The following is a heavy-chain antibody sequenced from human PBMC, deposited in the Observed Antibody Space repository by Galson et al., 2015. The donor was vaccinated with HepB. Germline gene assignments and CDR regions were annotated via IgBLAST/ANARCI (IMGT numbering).Heavy chain of an antibody. J-gene: IGHJ5*02. CDR1: GGSITSGGYS. V-gene: IGHV4-30-2*01. Sequence: TLSLTCPVSGGSITSGGYSWGWFRQPPGKGLEWIGYIYHLGNTDYNPSLKSRATIFVDKSKDQFSVNLTFVTAADTALYFCARERIAAFGGNWFDPWGQGILVTVSS. CDR3: ARERIAAFGGNWFDP. CDR2: IYHLGNT. D-gene: IGHD3-16*01.